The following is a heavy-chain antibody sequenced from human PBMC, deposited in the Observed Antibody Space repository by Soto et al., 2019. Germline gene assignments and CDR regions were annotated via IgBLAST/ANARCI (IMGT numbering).Heavy chain of an antibody. CDR2: TYYRSKWYN. V-gene: IGHV6-1*01. CDR1: GDSVSSNSAA. D-gene: IGHD6-19*01. Sequence: SQTLSLTCAISGDSVSSNSAAWNWIRQSPSRGLEWLGRTYYRSKWYNDYAVSVKSRITINPDTSKNQFSLQLNSVTPEDTAVYYCARDQYLQWLVRSHYCYGMDVWGQGTTVTVSS. J-gene: IGHJ6*02. CDR3: ARDQYLQWLVRSHYCYGMDV.